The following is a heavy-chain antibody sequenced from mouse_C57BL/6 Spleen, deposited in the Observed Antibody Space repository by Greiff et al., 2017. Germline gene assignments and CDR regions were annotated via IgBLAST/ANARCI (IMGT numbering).Heavy chain of an antibody. V-gene: IGHV3-6*01. CDR2: ISYDGSN. D-gene: IGHD2-3*01. CDR1: AYSITSGYY. Sequence: EVQLQESGPGLVKPSQSLSLTCSVTAYSITSGYYWNWIRQFPGNKLEWMGYISYDGSNNYNPSLKNRISITRDTAKNQFFLKLNSVTTEDTATYYCARDDGYSSWFAYWGQGTLVTVSA. J-gene: IGHJ3*01. CDR3: ARDDGYSSWFAY.